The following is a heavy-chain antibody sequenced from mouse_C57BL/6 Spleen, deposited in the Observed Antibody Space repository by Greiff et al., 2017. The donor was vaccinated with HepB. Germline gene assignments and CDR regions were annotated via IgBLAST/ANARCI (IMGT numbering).Heavy chain of an antibody. J-gene: IGHJ1*03. D-gene: IGHD1-1*02. CDR1: GYTFTSYW. CDR2: IDPSDSYT. Sequence: QVQLQQPGAELVMPGASVKLSCKASGYTFTSYWMHWVKQRPGQGLEWIGEIDPSDSYTNYNQKFKGKSTLTVDKSSSTAYMQLSSLTSEDSAVYYCARTVVRSWYFDVWGTGTTVTVSS. CDR3: ARTVVRSWYFDV. V-gene: IGHV1-69*01.